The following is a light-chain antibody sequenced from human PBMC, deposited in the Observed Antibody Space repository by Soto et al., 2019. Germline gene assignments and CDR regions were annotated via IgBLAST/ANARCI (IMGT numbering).Light chain of an antibody. J-gene: IGKJ1*01. CDR1: QSISSW. CDR2: KAS. Sequence: DIEMTQYPSTLSASVGDRVTITCGASQSISSWLAWYQKKPGQAPKLLIYKASSLQSGVPSRFRGSGSGTELTITISSMKTDDFETYYCQQYNSYSWTFGHGTKVDI. CDR3: QQYNSYSWT. V-gene: IGKV1-5*03.